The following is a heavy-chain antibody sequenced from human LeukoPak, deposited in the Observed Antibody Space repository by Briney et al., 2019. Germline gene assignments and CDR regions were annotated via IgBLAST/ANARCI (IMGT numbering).Heavy chain of an antibody. J-gene: IGHJ4*02. V-gene: IGHV1-2*02. CDR2: INPNSGGT. D-gene: IGHD3-22*01. CDR1: GYTFTGYY. CDR3: ARGYYDSSGYRFDC. Sequence: GASVKVSCKASGYTFTGYYMHWVRQASGQGLEWMGWINPNSGGTNYAQKFQGRVTMTRDTSISTAYMELSRLRSDDTAVYYCARGYYDSSGYRFDCWGQGTLVTVSS.